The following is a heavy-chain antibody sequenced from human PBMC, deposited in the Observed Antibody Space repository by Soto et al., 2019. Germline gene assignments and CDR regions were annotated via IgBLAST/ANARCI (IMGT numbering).Heavy chain of an antibody. D-gene: IGHD5-18*01. V-gene: IGHV1-69*13. J-gene: IGHJ6*02. CDR2: IIPIFGTA. CDR3: ARGVDTAMGRLGSHPRYYYGMDF. Sequence: SVKVSCKASGVTFSSYAISWVRQAPLQGREWMGGIIPIFGTANYAQKFQGRVTITAEESKSTAYMELSSLRSEDTAVYYCARGVDTAMGRLGSHPRYYYGMDFWGQGTSVTVSS. CDR1: GVTFSSYA.